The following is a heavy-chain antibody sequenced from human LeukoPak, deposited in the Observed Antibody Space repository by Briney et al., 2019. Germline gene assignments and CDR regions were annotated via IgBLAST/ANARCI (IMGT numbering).Heavy chain of an antibody. V-gene: IGHV1-2*02. CDR3: ARGHSDIWYSLGH. CDR2: INPNSGGT. D-gene: IGHD1-26*01. CDR1: GYTFTGYY. Sequence: ASVKVSCKPSGYTFTGYYIHWVRQASGQGLEWAAWINPNSGGTKYSQQFQGRVTLTRDTSISTAYMELSRLTSDDTAVYYCARGHSDIWYSLGHWGQGTLVTVSA. J-gene: IGHJ4*02.